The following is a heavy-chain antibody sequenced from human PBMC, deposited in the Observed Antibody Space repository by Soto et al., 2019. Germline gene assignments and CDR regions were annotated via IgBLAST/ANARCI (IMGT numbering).Heavy chain of an antibody. CDR3: ARHQDYDYMYYYYYYMDV. CDR2: IYYSGST. J-gene: IGHJ6*03. Sequence: PSETLSLTCTVSGGSISSSSYYWGWIRQPPGKGLEWIGSIYYSGSTYYNPSLKSRVTISVDTSKNQFSLKLSSVTAADTAVYYCARHQDYDYMYYYYYYMDVWGKGTTVTVSS. V-gene: IGHV4-39*01. D-gene: IGHD5-12*01. CDR1: GGSISSSSYY.